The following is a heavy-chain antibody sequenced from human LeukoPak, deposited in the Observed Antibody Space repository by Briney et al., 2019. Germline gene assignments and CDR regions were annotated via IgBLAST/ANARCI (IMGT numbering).Heavy chain of an antibody. CDR2: IKKTTDGGTT. V-gene: IGHV3-15*01. J-gene: IGHJ4*02. CDR3: TTDGVGVEGATYDN. CDR1: GFTFSNAW. Sequence: GGSLRLSCAASGFTFSNAWMNWVRQAPGKGLEWVGRIKKTTDGGTTDYAAPVKGRLIISRDDSKNTLYLQMNSLKTEDTAVYYCTTDGVGVEGATYDNWGQGTLVSVSS. D-gene: IGHD1-26*01.